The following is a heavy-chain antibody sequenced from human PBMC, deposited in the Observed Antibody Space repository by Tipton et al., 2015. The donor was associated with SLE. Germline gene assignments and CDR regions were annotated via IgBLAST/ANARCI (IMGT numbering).Heavy chain of an antibody. CDR2: ISSSGSSI. D-gene: IGHD3-9*01. CDR3: ARGGTYYDILAVLDY. Sequence: SLRLSCAASGFTFSSYEMNWVRQAPGKGLEWVSYISSSGSSIHYADSVKGRFTISRDNAKSSLNLQMNSLRAEDTAVYYCARGGTYYDILAVLDYWGQGTLVTVSS. V-gene: IGHV3-48*03. CDR1: GFTFSSYE. J-gene: IGHJ4*02.